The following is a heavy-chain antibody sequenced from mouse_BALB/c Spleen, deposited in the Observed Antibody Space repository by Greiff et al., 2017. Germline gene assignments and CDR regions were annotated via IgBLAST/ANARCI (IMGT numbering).Heavy chain of an antibody. D-gene: IGHD1-1*01. CDR3: ARLRFYAMDY. CDR2: ISDGGSYT. V-gene: IGHV5-4*02. Sequence: EVQLVESGGGLVKPGGSLKLSCAASGFTFSDYYMYWVRQTPEKRLEWVATISDGGSYTYYPDSVKGRFTISRDNAKNNLYLQMSSLKSEDTAMYYCARLRFYAMDYWGQGTSVTVSS. J-gene: IGHJ4*01. CDR1: GFTFSDYY.